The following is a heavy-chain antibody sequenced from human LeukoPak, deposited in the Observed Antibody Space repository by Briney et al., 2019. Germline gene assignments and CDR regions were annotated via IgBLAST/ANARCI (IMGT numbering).Heavy chain of an antibody. CDR2: ISGSGGST. CDR1: GFTFSSYA. D-gene: IGHD3-22*01. CDR3: AKCDDSSGYYYFDY. J-gene: IGHJ4*02. V-gene: IGHV3-23*01. Sequence: GGSLRLSCAASGFTFSSYAMSWVCQAPGKGLEWVSAISGSGGSTYYADSVKGRFTISRDNSKNTLYLQMNSLRAEDTAVYYCAKCDDSSGYYYFDYWGQGTLVTVSS.